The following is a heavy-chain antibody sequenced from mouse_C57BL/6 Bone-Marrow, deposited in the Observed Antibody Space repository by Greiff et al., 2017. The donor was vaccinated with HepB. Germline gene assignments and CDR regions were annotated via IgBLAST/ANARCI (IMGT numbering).Heavy chain of an antibody. CDR2: ISSGGDYI. J-gene: IGHJ1*03. Sequence: DVQLVESGEGLVKPGGSLKLSCAVSGFTFSSYAMSWVRQTPEKRLEWVAYISSGGDYIYYADTVKGRFTISRDNTRNTLYLQMSSLKSEDTAMYYCTRDLDGYYVEWYFDYWGTGTTVTVSS. CDR3: TRDLDGYYVEWYFDY. V-gene: IGHV5-9-1*02. D-gene: IGHD2-3*01. CDR1: GFTFSSYA.